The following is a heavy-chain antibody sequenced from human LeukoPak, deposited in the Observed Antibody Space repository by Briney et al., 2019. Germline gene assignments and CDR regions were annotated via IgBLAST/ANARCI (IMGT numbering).Heavy chain of an antibody. J-gene: IGHJ5*02. CDR2: ISYDGRNK. V-gene: IGHV3-30*04. D-gene: IGHD3-9*01. Sequence: GGSLRLSCAASGFTFSSYAMHWVRQAPGKGLEWEAVISYDGRNKYYADSVKGRFTISRDNSKNTLYLQMNSLRAEDTAVYYCAREQWYYDILTGYYWFDPWGQGTLVTVSS. CDR3: AREQWYYDILTGYYWFDP. CDR1: GFTFSSYA.